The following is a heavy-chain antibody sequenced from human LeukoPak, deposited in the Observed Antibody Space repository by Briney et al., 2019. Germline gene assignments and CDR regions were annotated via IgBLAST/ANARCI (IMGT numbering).Heavy chain of an antibody. Sequence: ASVKVSCKASGYTFTGYYMHWVRQAPGQGLEWMGWINPNSGGTNYAQKLQGRVTMTRDTSISTAYMELSRLRSDDTAVYYCARDRVAGPSFDYWGQGTLVTVSS. J-gene: IGHJ4*02. CDR2: INPNSGGT. V-gene: IGHV1-2*02. CDR3: ARDRVAGPSFDY. D-gene: IGHD6-19*01. CDR1: GYTFTGYY.